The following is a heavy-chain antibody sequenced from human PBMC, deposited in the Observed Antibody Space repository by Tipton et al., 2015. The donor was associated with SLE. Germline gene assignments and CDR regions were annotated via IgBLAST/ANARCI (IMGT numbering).Heavy chain of an antibody. CDR3: AKGVYSCSD. D-gene: IGHD6-13*01. CDR2: ISGSGGST. J-gene: IGHJ4*02. V-gene: IGHV3-23*01. Sequence: GSLRLSCVVSGFTFSSYAMSWVRQAPGKGLEWVSGISGSGGSTYYADSVKGRFTISRDNSKNTLYLQVNSLRAEDTAVYYCAKGVYSCSDWGQGTLVTVSS. CDR1: GFTFSSYA.